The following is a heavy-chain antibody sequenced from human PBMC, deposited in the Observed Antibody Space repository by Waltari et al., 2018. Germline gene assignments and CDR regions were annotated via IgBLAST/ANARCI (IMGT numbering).Heavy chain of an antibody. J-gene: IGHJ4*02. CDR3: AREQYGQPFDY. CDR2: ISGDGSDP. Sequence: EVQLVESGGGLVQPGGSLRLSCAGSGFPFSRYWSHWVHQAPGKGLVWVSRISGDGSDPIYADSVKGRFTISRDNAKNTLYLQMSSLRVEDTAVYYCAREQYGQPFDYWGQGTLVTVSS. V-gene: IGHV3-74*01. D-gene: IGHD2-2*01. CDR1: GFPFSRYW.